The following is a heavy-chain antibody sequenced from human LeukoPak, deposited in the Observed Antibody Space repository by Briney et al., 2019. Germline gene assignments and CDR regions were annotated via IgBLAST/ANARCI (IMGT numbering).Heavy chain of an antibody. CDR2: IKQDGSEK. Sequence: PGGSLRLSCVASGFTFSSRDWMTWVRQAPGKGLEWVANIKQDGSEKNYVDSVKGRFTISRDNAKNSVDLQMNSLRAEDTAVYYCARDTMAMVTYFDYWGQGTLATVSS. D-gene: IGHD2-21*02. CDR3: ARDTMAMVTYFDY. J-gene: IGHJ4*02. V-gene: IGHV3-7*03. CDR1: GFTFSSRDW.